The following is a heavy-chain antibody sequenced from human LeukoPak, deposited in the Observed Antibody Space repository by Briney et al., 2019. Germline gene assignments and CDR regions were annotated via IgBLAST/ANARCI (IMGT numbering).Heavy chain of an antibody. CDR3: ARGFRISILGVVITEDAFDI. V-gene: IGHV1-18*01. Sequence: ASVKVSCKASGYTFTSYDISWVRQAPGQGLEWMGWISAHNGNTNYAQKLQGRVTMTTDTSTNTVYMELRSLRSDDTAVYYCARGFRISILGVVITEDAFDIWGQGTLVTVSS. D-gene: IGHD3-3*02. J-gene: IGHJ3*02. CDR2: ISAHNGNT. CDR1: GYTFTSYD.